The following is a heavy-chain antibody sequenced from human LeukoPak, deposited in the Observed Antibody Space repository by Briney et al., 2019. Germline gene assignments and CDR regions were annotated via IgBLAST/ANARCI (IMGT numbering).Heavy chain of an antibody. CDR3: ASRWDMAPFDY. D-gene: IGHD1-26*01. Sequence: GSLRLSCAASGFTFSSYWMSWIRQPPGKGLEWIGEINHSGSTNYNPSLKSRVTISVDTSKNQFSLKLSSVTAADTAVYYCASRWDMAPFDYWGQGTLVTVSS. CDR1: GFTFSSYW. J-gene: IGHJ4*02. CDR2: INHSGST. V-gene: IGHV4-34*01.